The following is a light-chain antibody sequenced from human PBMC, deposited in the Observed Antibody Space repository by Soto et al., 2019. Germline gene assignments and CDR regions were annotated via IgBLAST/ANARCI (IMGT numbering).Light chain of an antibody. CDR3: QPYYRSPLT. CDR2: GAS. CDR1: QRVSSSY. V-gene: IGKV3-20*01. Sequence: EIGLTQSPGTLSLSPGERATLSCRASQRVSSSYLAWYQQKPGQAPRLLIYGASSRATGIPDRFSGSGSGTDFTLTISRLEPEDFALYYCQPYYRSPLTFGGGTKVEIK. J-gene: IGKJ4*01.